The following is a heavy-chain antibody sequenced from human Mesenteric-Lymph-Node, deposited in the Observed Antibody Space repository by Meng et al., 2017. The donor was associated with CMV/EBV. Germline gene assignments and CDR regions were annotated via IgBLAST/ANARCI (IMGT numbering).Heavy chain of an antibody. CDR2: IYYSGST. CDR3: ASGSKYGSGSLNDY. V-gene: IGHV4-39*07. Sequence: GSLRLSCTVSGGSISSSSYYWGWIRQPPGKGLEWIGSIYYSGSTYYNPSLKSRVTISVDTSKNQFSLKLSSVTAADTAVYYCASGSKYGSGSLNDYWGQGTLVTVSS. J-gene: IGHJ4*02. CDR1: GGSISSSSYY. D-gene: IGHD3-10*01.